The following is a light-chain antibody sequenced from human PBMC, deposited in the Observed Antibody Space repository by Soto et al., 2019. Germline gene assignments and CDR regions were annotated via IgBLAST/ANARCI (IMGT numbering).Light chain of an antibody. CDR2: LGS. V-gene: IGKV2-28*01. Sequence: DIVMTQSPLSLPVTPGEPASISCRSSQSLLHSNGYNYLDWYLQKPGQSPQLLIYLGSNRASGVPDRLSGSGSVTDFTLKISRVEAEDVGVYYCMQALQTPITFGKGTPLEIK. CDR1: QSLLHSNGYNY. CDR3: MQALQTPIT. J-gene: IGKJ5*01.